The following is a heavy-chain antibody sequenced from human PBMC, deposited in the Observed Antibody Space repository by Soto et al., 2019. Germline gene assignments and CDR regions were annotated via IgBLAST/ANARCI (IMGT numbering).Heavy chain of an antibody. J-gene: IGHJ4*02. CDR2: IIPIFGTA. CDR3: ARALEDSYGDY. Sequence: ASVKVSCKVSGGTFTAYTISWVRQAPGQGLEWMGRIIPIFGTANYAQKFQGRVTITADESTSTAYMELSSLRSEDTAVYYCARALEDSYGDYWGQGTLVTVSS. CDR1: GGTFTAYT. V-gene: IGHV1-69*13. D-gene: IGHD5-18*01.